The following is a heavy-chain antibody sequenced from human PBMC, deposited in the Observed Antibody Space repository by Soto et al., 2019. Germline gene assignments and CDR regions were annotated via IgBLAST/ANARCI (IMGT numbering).Heavy chain of an antibody. CDR3: AVVDSTGNWFDP. D-gene: IGHD6-25*01. V-gene: IGHV4-39*01. J-gene: IGHJ5*02. CDR1: GGSISSSDFY. CDR2: MYYSGTT. Sequence: LSLTCTVSGGSISSSDFYWGWLRQTPGKGLEFTGSMYYSGTTYYNPSLKSRVTISVDTSKNQFTLKLISVTAADTAVYYCAVVDSTGNWFDPWGEGALVTVSS.